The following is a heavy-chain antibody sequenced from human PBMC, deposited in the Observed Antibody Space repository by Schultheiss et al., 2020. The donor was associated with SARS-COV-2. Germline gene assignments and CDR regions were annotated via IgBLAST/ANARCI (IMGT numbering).Heavy chain of an antibody. D-gene: IGHD3-10*01. V-gene: IGHV4-34*01. CDR2: INHSGST. J-gene: IGHJ3*02. CDR3: ARVPFGYRGFDM. Sequence: SETLSLTCAVYGGSFSGYNWSWIRQPPGKGLEWIGEINHSGSTNYNPSLKSRVTISVDTSKNQFSLKLNSVTAADTAVYYCARVPFGYRGFDMWGQGTMVTVSS. CDR1: GGSFSGYN.